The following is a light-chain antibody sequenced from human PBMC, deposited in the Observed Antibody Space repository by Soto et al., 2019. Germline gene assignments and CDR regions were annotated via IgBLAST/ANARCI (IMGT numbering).Light chain of an antibody. Sequence: IVLTQSPGTLSLSPGERATLSCRASQSVRSTYLAWYQQRPGQAPRLLIYGASSRATGIPDRFSGSASGTDFTLTISRLEPEDSAVYYCHQYSSSRKTFGQGTKVELK. V-gene: IGKV3-20*01. J-gene: IGKJ1*01. CDR3: HQYSSSRKT. CDR2: GAS. CDR1: QSVRSTY.